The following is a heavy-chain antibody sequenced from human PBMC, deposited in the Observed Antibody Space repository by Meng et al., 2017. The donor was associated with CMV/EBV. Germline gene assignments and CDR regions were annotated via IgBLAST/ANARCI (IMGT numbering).Heavy chain of an antibody. CDR1: GGSISSYY. J-gene: IGHJ5*02. CDR2: IYTSGST. V-gene: IGHV4-4*07. D-gene: IGHD2-2*02. Sequence: QLQESGPGLVKPSGTLSLTCTVSGGSISSYYWSWIRQPAGKGLEWIGRIYTSGSTNYNPSLKSRVTMSVDTSKNQFSLKLSSVTAADTAVYYCAREIVVVPAAIDNWFDPWGQGTLVTVSS. CDR3: AREIVVVPAAIDNWFDP.